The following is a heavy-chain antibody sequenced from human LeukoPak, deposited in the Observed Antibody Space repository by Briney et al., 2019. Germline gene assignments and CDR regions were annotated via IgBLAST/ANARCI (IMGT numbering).Heavy chain of an antibody. Sequence: ASVKVSCKVSGYTFTDYYMHWVQQAPGKGLEWMGLVDPEDGETIYAEKFQGRVTITADTSTDTAYMELSSLRSEDTAVYYCAPYVGYDFWSGPDGYFDYWGQGTLVTVSS. CDR2: VDPEDGET. D-gene: IGHD3-3*01. V-gene: IGHV1-69-2*01. CDR3: APYVGYDFWSGPDGYFDY. CDR1: GYTFTDYY. J-gene: IGHJ4*02.